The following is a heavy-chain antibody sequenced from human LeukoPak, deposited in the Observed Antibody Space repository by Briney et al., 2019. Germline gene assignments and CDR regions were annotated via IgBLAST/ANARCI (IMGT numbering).Heavy chain of an antibody. CDR3: ARVNVVVPAAIRKFDY. CDR1: GFTFSSYS. D-gene: IGHD2-2*02. Sequence: GGSLRLSCAASGFTFSSYSMNWVRQAPGKGLEWVSYISSSSSTIYYADSVKGRFTISRDNDKNSLYLQMNSLRAEDTAVYYCARVNVVVPAAIRKFDYWGQGTLVTVSS. V-gene: IGHV3-48*01. J-gene: IGHJ4*02. CDR2: ISSSSSTI.